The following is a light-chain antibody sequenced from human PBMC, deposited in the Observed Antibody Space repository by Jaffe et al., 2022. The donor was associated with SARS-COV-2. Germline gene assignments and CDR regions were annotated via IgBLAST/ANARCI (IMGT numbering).Light chain of an antibody. CDR2: ENN. CDR3: GTWDTSLSDVV. V-gene: IGLV1-51*02. CDR1: SSNIGNNY. Sequence: QSVLTQPPSVSAAPGQKVTISCSGSSSNIGNNYVSWYQQLPGTAPKLLIYENNKRPSGIPDRISGSKSGTSATLGITGLQTGDEADYHCGTWDTSLSDVVFGGGTKLTVL. J-gene: IGLJ2*01.